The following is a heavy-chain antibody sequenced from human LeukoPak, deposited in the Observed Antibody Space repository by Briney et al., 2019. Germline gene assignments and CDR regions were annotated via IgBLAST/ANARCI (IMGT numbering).Heavy chain of an antibody. Sequence: PLATLSLSCTVSGDSISRFFRSWIREPPGKGLEWIGYIYYNGNTNYIPSLKSRVTISVDTSKNQFSLRLSSVTAADTAVYYCARNGNWNYVDYWGQGTLVTVSS. J-gene: IGHJ4*02. CDR2: IYYNGNT. CDR1: GDSISRFF. V-gene: IGHV4-59*08. D-gene: IGHD1-1*01. CDR3: ARNGNWNYVDY.